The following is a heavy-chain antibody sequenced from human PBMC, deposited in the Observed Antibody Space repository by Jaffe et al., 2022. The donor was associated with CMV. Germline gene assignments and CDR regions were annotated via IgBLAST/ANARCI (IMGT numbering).Heavy chain of an antibody. Sequence: QVTLKESGPVLVKPTETLTLTCTVSGFSLSNARMGVSWIRQPPGKALEWLAHIFSNDEKSYSTSLKSRLTISKDTSKSQVVLTMTNMDPVDTATYYCARITRGGDVDWLLPILDYWGQGTLVTVSS. V-gene: IGHV2-26*01. D-gene: IGHD3-9*01. J-gene: IGHJ4*02. CDR1: GFSLSNARMG. CDR3: ARITRGGDVDWLLPILDY. CDR2: IFSNDEK.